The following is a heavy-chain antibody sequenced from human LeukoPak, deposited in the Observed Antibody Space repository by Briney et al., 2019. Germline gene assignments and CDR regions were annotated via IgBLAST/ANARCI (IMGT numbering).Heavy chain of an antibody. CDR1: GGSISTNNYY. J-gene: IGHJ5*02. CDR3: ARAHERGATIKGKWFDP. V-gene: IGHV4-39*07. D-gene: IGHD5-12*01. Sequence: SETLSLTCTVSGGSISTNNYYWGWIRQPPGKGLEWIGSIYYSGSTYYNPSLKSRVTISVDTSKNQFSLKLSSVTAADTAVYYCARAHERGATIKGKWFDPWGQGTLVTVSS. CDR2: IYYSGST.